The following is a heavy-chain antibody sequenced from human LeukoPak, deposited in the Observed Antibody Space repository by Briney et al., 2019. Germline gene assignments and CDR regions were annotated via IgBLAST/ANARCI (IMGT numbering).Heavy chain of an antibody. CDR3: ARVGWELLHRDAFDI. J-gene: IGHJ3*02. CDR1: GFTFSSYS. V-gene: IGHV3-21*01. CDR2: ISSSSYI. D-gene: IGHD1-26*01. Sequence: PGGSLRLSCAASGFTFSSYSMNWVRQAPGKGLEWVSSISSSSYIYYADSVKGRFTISRDNAKNSLYLQMNSLRAEDTAVYYCARVGWELLHRDAFDIWGQGTMVTVSS.